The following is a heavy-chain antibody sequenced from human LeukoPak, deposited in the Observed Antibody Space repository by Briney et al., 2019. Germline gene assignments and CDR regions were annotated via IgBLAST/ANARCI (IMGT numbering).Heavy chain of an antibody. CDR2: ISGSGGST. CDR1: GFPFNNAW. V-gene: IGHV3-23*01. D-gene: IGHD1-26*01. Sequence: PGGSLRLSCAASGFPFNNAWMSWVRQAPGKGLEWVSAISGSGGSTYYADSVKGRFTISRDNSKNTLYLQMNSLRAEDTAVYYCAPSLSGSYYVVGAFDIWGQGTMVTVSS. CDR3: APSLSGSYYVVGAFDI. J-gene: IGHJ3*02.